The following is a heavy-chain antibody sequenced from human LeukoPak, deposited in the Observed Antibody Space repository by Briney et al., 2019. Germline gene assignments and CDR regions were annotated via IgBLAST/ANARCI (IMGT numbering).Heavy chain of an antibody. D-gene: IGHD3-3*01. Sequence: SETLPLTCAVYGGSFSGYYWSWIRQPPGKGLEWIGEINHSGSTNYNPSLKSRVTISVDTSKNQFSLKLSSVTAADTAVYYCARTSTYYDFWSGYPSGFIDYWGQGTLVTVSS. CDR3: ARTSTYYDFWSGYPSGFIDY. CDR2: INHSGST. V-gene: IGHV4-34*01. CDR1: GGSFSGYY. J-gene: IGHJ4*02.